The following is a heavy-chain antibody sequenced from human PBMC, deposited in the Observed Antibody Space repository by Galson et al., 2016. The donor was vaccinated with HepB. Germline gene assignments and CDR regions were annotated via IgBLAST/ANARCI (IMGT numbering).Heavy chain of an antibody. D-gene: IGHD5-24*01. CDR1: GGSLSGYY. Sequence: ETLSLTCAVYGGSLSGYYWSWIRQPPAKGLEWIGEIFHSGTSNYNPSLESRVTISADISRNQISLKVYSVTAADTAVYYCARIREGWQAYDGFDIWGRGTMFTVS. CDR3: ARIREGWQAYDGFDI. V-gene: IGHV4-34*12. J-gene: IGHJ3*02. CDR2: IFHSGTS.